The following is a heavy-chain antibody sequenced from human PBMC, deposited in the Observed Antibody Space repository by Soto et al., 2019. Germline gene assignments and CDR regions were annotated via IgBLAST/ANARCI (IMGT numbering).Heavy chain of an antibody. CDR2: IGTAGDT. CDR1: GFTFSSYD. D-gene: IGHD3-10*01. V-gene: IGHV3-13*01. J-gene: IGHJ2*01. Sequence: EVQLVESGGGLVQPGGSLRLSCAASGFTFSSYDMHWVRQATGKGLEWVSAIGTAGDTYYPGSVKGRFTISRENAKNSFYLQMNSLRAGDTAVYYCARATPITMVRGEGWYFDLWGRGTLVTVSS. CDR3: ARATPITMVRGEGWYFDL.